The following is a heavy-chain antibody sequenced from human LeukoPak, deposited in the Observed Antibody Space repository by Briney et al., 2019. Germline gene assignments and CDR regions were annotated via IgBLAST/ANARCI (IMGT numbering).Heavy chain of an antibody. J-gene: IGHJ4*02. V-gene: IGHV4-34*01. CDR2: INHSGST. CDR1: GGSFSGYY. Sequence: SETLSLTCAVYGGSFSGYYWSLIRQPPGKGLEWIGEINHSGSTNYNPSLKSRDTISVDTSKNQFSLKLSSVTAADTAVYYCARGYCSSTSCYFEMDYWGQGTLVTVSS. CDR3: ARGYCSSTSCYFEMDY. D-gene: IGHD2-2*01.